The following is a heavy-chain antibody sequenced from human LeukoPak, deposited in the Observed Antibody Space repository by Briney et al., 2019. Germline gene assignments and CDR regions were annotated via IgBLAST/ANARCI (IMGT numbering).Heavy chain of an antibody. CDR2: VKEDGSEK. CDR3: ARDYTGYFP. D-gene: IGHD3-9*01. V-gene: IGHV3-7*03. J-gene: IGHJ5*02. Sequence: GGSLRLSCAASGFTFSNYWMNWVRQAPGKGLEWVANVKEDGSEKYYVASVKGRFTISRDNAKNSLYLQMNSLRAEDTAVYYCARDYTGYFPWGQGTLVIVSS. CDR1: GFTFSNYW.